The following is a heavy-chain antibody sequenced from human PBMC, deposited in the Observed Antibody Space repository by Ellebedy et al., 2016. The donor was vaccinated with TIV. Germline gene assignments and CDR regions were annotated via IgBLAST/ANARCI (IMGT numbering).Heavy chain of an antibody. CDR3: AKDHLVYTVMAVDY. D-gene: IGHD5-18*01. CDR2: INPSGGST. Sequence: AASVKVSCKASGYTFTSYYMHWVRQAPGPGLEWMGIINPSGGSTSYAQKLQGRVTMTRETSTSTVYMELSSLRSEDTAVFYCAKDHLVYTVMAVDYWGQGTLVTVSS. CDR1: GYTFTSYY. V-gene: IGHV1-46*04. J-gene: IGHJ4*02.